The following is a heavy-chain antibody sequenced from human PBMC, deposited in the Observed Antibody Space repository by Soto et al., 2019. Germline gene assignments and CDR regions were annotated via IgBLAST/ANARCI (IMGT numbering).Heavy chain of an antibody. CDR2: IKSKTDGGTT. CDR1: GFTFSNAW. V-gene: IGHV3-15*07. J-gene: IGHJ5*02. CDR3: TTIDHDYDFWSGVEKFDP. Sequence: SGGSLRLSCAASGFTFSNAWMNWVRQAPGKGLEWVGRIKSKTDGGTTDYAAPVKGRFTISRDDSKNTLYLQMNSLKTEDTAVYYCTTIDHDYDFWSGVEKFDPWGQGTLVTVSS. D-gene: IGHD3-3*01.